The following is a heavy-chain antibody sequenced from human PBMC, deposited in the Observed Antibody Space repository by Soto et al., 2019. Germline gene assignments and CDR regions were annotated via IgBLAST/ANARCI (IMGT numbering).Heavy chain of an antibody. Sequence: GGSLRLSCAASGFTFSSYWMSWVRQAPGKGLEWVANIKQDGSEKYYVDSVKGRFTISRDNAKNSLYLQMNSLRAEDTAVYYCASSSPAKRGYSYGQGHDAFDIWGQGTMVTVSS. D-gene: IGHD5-18*01. J-gene: IGHJ3*02. CDR2: IKQDGSEK. CDR1: GFTFSSYW. V-gene: IGHV3-7*01. CDR3: ASSSPAKRGYSYGQGHDAFDI.